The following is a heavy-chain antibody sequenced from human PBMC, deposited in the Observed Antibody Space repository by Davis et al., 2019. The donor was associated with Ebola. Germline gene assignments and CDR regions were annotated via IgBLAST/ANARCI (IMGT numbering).Heavy chain of an antibody. CDR3: AKDGSSSPGYYYSAMDV. J-gene: IGHJ6*02. Sequence: SVKVSCKASGYTFTSYDINWVRQAPGQGLEWMGGIIPIFGTANYAQKFQGRVTITADESTSTAYMDLSSLRSEDTALYYCAKDGSSSPGYYYSAMDVWGQGTTVTVSS. CDR1: GYTFTSYD. CDR2: IIPIFGTA. V-gene: IGHV1-69*13. D-gene: IGHD6-6*01.